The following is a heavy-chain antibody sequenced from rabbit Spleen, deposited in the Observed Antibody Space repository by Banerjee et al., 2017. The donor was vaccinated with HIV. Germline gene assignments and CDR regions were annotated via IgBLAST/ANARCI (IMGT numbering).Heavy chain of an antibody. CDR2: IEVGSSGFT. Sequence: QEQLVESGGGLVQPEGSLTLTCKASGFSFSNRYVMSWVRQAPGKGLEWIACIEVGSSGFTYFATWAKGRFTISKTSSTTVTLQVTRLTAADTATYFCARDTSSSFSSYGMDLWGPGTLVTVS. CDR3: ARDTSSSFSSYGMDL. CDR1: GFSFSNRYV. V-gene: IGHV1S45*01. D-gene: IGHD1-1*01. J-gene: IGHJ6*01.